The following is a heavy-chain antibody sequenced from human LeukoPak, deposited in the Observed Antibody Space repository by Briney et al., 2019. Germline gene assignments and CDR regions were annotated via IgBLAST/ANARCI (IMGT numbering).Heavy chain of an antibody. CDR3: ARDDNWIFDY. J-gene: IGHJ4*02. CDR2: ISSSGSTI. D-gene: IGHD1-20*01. Sequence: GGSLRLSCAASGFTFSTYSMHWVRQAPGKGLEWVSYISSSGSTIYYADSVKGRFTISRDNAKNSLYLQMNSLRVEDTAVYYCARDDNWIFDYWGQGTLVTVSS. CDR1: GFTFSTYS. V-gene: IGHV3-48*04.